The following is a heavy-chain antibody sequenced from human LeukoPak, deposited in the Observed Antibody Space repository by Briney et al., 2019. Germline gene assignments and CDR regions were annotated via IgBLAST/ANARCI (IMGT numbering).Heavy chain of an antibody. CDR1: GFTFSSYG. CDR2: ISYDGSNK. V-gene: IGHV3-30*18. Sequence: GRSLRLSCAASGFTFSSYGMHWVRQAPGKGLEWVAVISYDGSNKYYADSVKGRFTISRDNSKNTLYLQMNSLRAEDTAVYYCAKDSATVTTVLDYWGQGTPVTVSS. CDR3: AKDSATVTTVLDY. J-gene: IGHJ4*02. D-gene: IGHD4-17*01.